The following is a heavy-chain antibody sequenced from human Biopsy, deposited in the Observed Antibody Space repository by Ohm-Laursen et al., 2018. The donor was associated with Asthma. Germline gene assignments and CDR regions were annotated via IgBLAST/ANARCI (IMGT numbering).Heavy chain of an antibody. D-gene: IGHD3-22*01. Sequence: VASVKVSCKASGGSFSNFAFSWVRQAPGHGLEWMGTILTKFDITSYAEKFRGRVTITADKSTSTTYMELSRLRSEDTAVYYCARSYDTDSYPVLVLDYWGQGTLVTVSS. J-gene: IGHJ4*02. V-gene: IGHV1-69*04. CDR3: ARSYDTDSYPVLVLDY. CDR2: ILTKFDIT. CDR1: GGSFSNFA.